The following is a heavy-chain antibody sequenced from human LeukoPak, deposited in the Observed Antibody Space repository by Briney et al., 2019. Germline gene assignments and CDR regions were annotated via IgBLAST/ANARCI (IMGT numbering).Heavy chain of an antibody. V-gene: IGHV3-48*02. CDR1: GFTFSSYS. CDR2: ITGSSSAM. CDR3: ARDLALGNY. D-gene: IGHD3-16*01. Sequence: SGGSLRLSCAASGFTFSSYSMNWVRQAPGKGLEWVAYITGSSSAMYYADSVKGRFTVSRDNAKNSLYLQMNSLTDEDTAVYYCARDLALGNYWGQGTLVTVSA. J-gene: IGHJ4*02.